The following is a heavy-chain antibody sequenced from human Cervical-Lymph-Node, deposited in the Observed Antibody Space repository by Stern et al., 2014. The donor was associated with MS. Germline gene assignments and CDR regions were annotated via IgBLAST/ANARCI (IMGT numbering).Heavy chain of an antibody. CDR2: IVVGSGVT. D-gene: IGHD6-19*01. J-gene: IGHJ4*02. V-gene: IGHV1-58*02. Sequence: QLVQSGPEVRKPGTSMKVSCKTSGFTFSNVTMHWVRQARGKRLEWIGWIVVGSGVTNYAQNFQERVTLTRDLFKSTAYMELRSLTSDDPAVYYCAADGYSSASLDWWGQGTLVAVSP. CDR3: AADGYSSASLDW. CDR1: GFTFSNVT.